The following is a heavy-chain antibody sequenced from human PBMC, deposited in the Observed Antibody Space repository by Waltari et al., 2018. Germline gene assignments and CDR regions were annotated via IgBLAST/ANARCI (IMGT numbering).Heavy chain of an antibody. CDR3: AREHEYIADY. V-gene: IGHV3-33*08. J-gene: IGHJ4*02. D-gene: IGHD1-1*01. Sequence: QVQLVESGGGVVQPGGSLRLSCTASGFKFSNFAMHWVRQTPDRGLEWAAFISYDGSYKYYAAAVKGRFSISRDNSKNSVYLQMDNLSPEDTAVYYCAREHEYIADYWGQGTLVTVSS. CDR1: GFKFSNFA. CDR2: ISYDGSYK.